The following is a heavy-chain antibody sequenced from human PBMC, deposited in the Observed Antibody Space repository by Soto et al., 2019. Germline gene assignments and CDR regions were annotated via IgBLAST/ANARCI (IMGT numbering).Heavy chain of an antibody. V-gene: IGHV5-10-1*01. Sequence: GESLKISCKGSGYSFTSYWISWVRQMPGKGLEWMGRIDPSDSYTNYSPSFQGHVTISADKSISTAYLQWSSLKASDTAMYYCARHGGDYNDAFDIWGQGTMVTVSS. CDR1: GYSFTSYW. CDR2: IDPSDSYT. J-gene: IGHJ3*02. D-gene: IGHD2-21*02. CDR3: ARHGGDYNDAFDI.